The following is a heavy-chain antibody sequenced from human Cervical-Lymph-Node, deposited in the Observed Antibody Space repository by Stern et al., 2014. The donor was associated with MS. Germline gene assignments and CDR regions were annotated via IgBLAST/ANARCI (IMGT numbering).Heavy chain of an antibody. D-gene: IGHD7-27*01. V-gene: IGHV1-2*02. CDR3: ARDMGNWGDDY. CDR2: INPNSGDT. J-gene: IGHJ4*02. Sequence: QVQLLQSGAEVKKPGASVKVSCKASGYTFTGYYIHWVRQAPGQGLEWMGWINPNSGDTNYAQKFQGRVTMTSDTSISTAYMELSRLTSDDTAVYYCARDMGNWGDDYWGQGTLVTVSS. CDR1: GYTFTGYY.